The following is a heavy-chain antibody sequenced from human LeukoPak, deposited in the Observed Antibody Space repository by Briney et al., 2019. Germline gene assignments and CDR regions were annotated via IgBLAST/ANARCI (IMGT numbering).Heavy chain of an antibody. CDR1: GYTFTSYG. CDR2: ISAYNGNT. V-gene: IGHV1-18*04. CDR3: ARVWQCCPRGYYFDY. D-gene: IGHD6-19*01. Sequence: ASVKVSCKASGYTFTSYGISWVRQAPGQGLEWMGWISAYNGNTNYAQKLQGRVTMTTDTSTSTAYTELRSLRSDDTAVYYCARVWQCCPRGYYFDYWGQGTLVTVSS. J-gene: IGHJ4*02.